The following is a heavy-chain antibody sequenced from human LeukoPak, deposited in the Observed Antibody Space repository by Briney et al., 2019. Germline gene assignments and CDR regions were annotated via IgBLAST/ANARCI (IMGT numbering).Heavy chain of an antibody. CDR2: IYYSGST. CDR3: ARQNGYSSSWASDYYYYMDV. V-gene: IGHV4-39*01. Sequence: PSETLSLTCTVSGGSISSSSYYWGWIRQPPGKGLEWIGSIYYSGSTYYNPSLKSRVTISVDTSKNQFSLKLSSVTATDTAVYYCARQNGYSSSWASDYYYYMDVWGKGTTVTISS. J-gene: IGHJ6*03. D-gene: IGHD6-13*01. CDR1: GGSISSSSYY.